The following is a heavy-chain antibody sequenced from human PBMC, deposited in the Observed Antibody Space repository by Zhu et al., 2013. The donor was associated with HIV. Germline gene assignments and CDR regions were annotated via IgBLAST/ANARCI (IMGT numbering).Heavy chain of an antibody. D-gene: IGHD4-4*01. CDR2: IIPIFGTA. CDR3: ASEGEHYDYKAVGYYMDV. CDR1: GGTFSSYA. V-gene: IGHV1-69*01. Sequence: VQLVQSGAEVKKPGSSVKVSCKASGGTFSSYAISWVRQAPGQGLEWMGGIIPIFGTANYAQKFQGRVTITADESTSTAYMELGSLRSEDAAVYYCASEGEHYDYKAVGYYMDVWGKGTTVTVSS. J-gene: IGHJ6*03.